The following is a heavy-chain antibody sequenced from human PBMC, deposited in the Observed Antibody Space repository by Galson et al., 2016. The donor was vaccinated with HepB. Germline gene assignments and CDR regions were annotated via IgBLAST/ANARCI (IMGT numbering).Heavy chain of an antibody. CDR3: ARESYGASDSSSQAWFDP. Sequence: SLRLSCAAAGFIFNTDWMSWVRQAPGKGLEWVAMIKKHGSEIYYVDSVKGRFTISRDNAKNSLYLQMNSLRAEDTAVYYCARESYGASDSSSQAWFDPWGQGTLVTVSS. V-gene: IGHV3-7*01. CDR1: GFIFNTDW. CDR2: IKKHGSEI. D-gene: IGHD6-6*01. J-gene: IGHJ5*02.